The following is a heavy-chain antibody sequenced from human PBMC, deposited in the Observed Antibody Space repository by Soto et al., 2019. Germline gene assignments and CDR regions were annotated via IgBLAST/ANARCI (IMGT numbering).Heavy chain of an antibody. J-gene: IGHJ6*02. Sequence: ASVKVSCKASGGTFSSYAISWVRQAPGQGLEWMGGIIPIFGTANYAQKFQGRVTMTTDTSTSTVHMEVRSLRSDDTAVYYCAREGVAPYYYYGMDVWG. CDR1: GGTFSSYA. CDR2: IIPIFGTA. V-gene: IGHV1-69*05. CDR3: AREGVAPYYYYGMDV. D-gene: IGHD5-12*01.